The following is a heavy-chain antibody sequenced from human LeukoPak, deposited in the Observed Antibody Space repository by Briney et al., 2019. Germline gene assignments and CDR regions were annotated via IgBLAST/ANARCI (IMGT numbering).Heavy chain of an antibody. CDR1: DVSISSFY. J-gene: IGHJ4*02. CDR3: ARVRDGYYPEMDY. D-gene: IGHD5-24*01. Sequence: SETLSLTCSVSDVSISSFYWSWIRQPPGKGLEWIGHIYYSGTIKYNTSLKSRVPISVDVPYNQSSLNLRSVTPAYPAVFYCARVRDGYYPEMDYWAQGTLVTVSS. CDR2: IYYSGTI. V-gene: IGHV4-59*01.